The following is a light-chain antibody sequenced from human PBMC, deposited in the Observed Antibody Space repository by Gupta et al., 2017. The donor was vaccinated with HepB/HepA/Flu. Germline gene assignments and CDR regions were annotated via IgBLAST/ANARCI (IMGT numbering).Light chain of an antibody. CDR2: QDN. CDR3: QAWDSSTVV. Sequence: SYELTHPPSVSVSPGQTASIPCSGDKLGDKYACWYQQKPGQAPVLVIYQDNKRPSGIPERFAGSNSGNTATLTISGTQAMDEADYYCQAWDSSTVVFGGGTKLTVL. CDR1: KLGDKY. J-gene: IGLJ2*01. V-gene: IGLV3-1*01.